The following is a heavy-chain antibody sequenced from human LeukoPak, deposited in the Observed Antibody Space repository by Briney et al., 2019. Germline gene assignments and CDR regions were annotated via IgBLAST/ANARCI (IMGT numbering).Heavy chain of an antibody. V-gene: IGHV4-39*07. Sequence: SETLSLTCTVSGGSISSSSYYWGWIRQPPGKGLEWIGSIYYSGSTYYNPSLKSRVTISVDTSKNQFSLKLSSVTAADTAVYYCVAGSTVGYGAFDIWGQGTMVTVSS. J-gene: IGHJ3*02. CDR1: GGSISSSSYY. D-gene: IGHD2-8*02. CDR2: IYYSGST. CDR3: VAGSTVGYGAFDI.